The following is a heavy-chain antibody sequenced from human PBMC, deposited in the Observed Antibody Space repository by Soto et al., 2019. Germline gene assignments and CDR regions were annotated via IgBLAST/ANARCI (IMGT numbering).Heavy chain of an antibody. Sequence: GGSLRLSCAASGFTFSNAWMSWVRQAPGKGLEWVGRIKSKTDGGTTDYAAPVKGRFTISRDDSKNTLYLQMNSLKTEDTAAYYCTTGGLRFLEWLPGRGNSFDTWGQGTLVTVS. D-gene: IGHD3-3*01. J-gene: IGHJ5*02. CDR2: IKSKTDGGTT. V-gene: IGHV3-15*01. CDR1: GFTFSNAW. CDR3: TTGGLRFLEWLPGRGNSFDT.